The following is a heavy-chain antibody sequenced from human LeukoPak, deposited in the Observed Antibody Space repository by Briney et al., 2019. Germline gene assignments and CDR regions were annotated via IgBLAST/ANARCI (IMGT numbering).Heavy chain of an antibody. J-gene: IGHJ1*01. Sequence: GGSLRLSCAASGFTFSSYGMQWVRQPPGKGVEWVAFIRYDGSNKYYADSVTGRFTISRDNSKNTLCLKMNGLGAEDTAGYYGAKRGNCSSTSCPAEYFQHWGQGTMVTASS. CDR1: GFTFSSYG. CDR3: AKRGNCSSTSCPAEYFQH. V-gene: IGHV3-30*02. CDR2: IRYDGSNK. D-gene: IGHD2-2*01.